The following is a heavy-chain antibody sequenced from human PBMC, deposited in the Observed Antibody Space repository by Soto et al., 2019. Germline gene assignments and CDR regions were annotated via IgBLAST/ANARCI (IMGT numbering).Heavy chain of an antibody. CDR2: IDPRDSDT. D-gene: IGHD3-10*01. V-gene: IGHV5-10-1*01. J-gene: IGHJ5*02. CDR1: GYSFTTFW. Sequence: GESLKISCTGSGYSFTTFWISWVRQMPGRGLEWMGRIDPRDSDTNYSPSFQGHVTISVDKSISTAYLQWGSLKASDTAMYYCARLYFIIPTCDSCIDLWGQGTLVTVSS. CDR3: ARLYFIIPTCDSCIDL.